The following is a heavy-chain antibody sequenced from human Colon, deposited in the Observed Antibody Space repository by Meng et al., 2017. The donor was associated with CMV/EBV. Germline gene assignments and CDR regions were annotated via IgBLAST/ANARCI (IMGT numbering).Heavy chain of an antibody. J-gene: IGHJ4*02. V-gene: IGHV4-39*07. Sequence: QLHLEESGPGLVKPSETLSLTCTFSGGSFTSNSYFWGWIRQPPGKGLEYIGSIYNSGSAYYNPSLKSRVTISLDTSKNQFSLKLSSVTAADTAMYYCARVVLNFFDCWGQGTLVTVSS. CDR1: GGSFTSNSYF. CDR3: ARVVLNFFDC. CDR2: IYNSGSA. D-gene: IGHD3-10*02.